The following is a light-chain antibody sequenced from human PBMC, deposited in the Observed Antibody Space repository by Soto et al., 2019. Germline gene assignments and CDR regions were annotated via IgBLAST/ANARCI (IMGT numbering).Light chain of an antibody. CDR1: NIGSKS. CDR2: DDR. V-gene: IGLV3-21*03. J-gene: IGLJ1*01. CDR3: QVWDSSSDHDV. Sequence: YELTQPPSGAVAPGKTARITCGGNNIGSKSVHWYQQKPGQAPVLVVYDDRDRPSGIPERFSGSNSGNTATLTISRVEAGDEADYYCQVWDSSSDHDVFGTGTKVTVL.